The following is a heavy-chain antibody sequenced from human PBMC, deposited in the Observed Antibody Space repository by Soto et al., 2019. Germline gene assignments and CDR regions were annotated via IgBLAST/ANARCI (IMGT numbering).Heavy chain of an antibody. CDR1: GYTFTSYD. D-gene: IGHD3-9*01. CDR3: ARRPELRYFEWLFKGPAGDAFDI. J-gene: IGHJ3*02. V-gene: IGHV1-8*01. CDR2: MNPNSGNT. Sequence: ASVKVSCKASGYTFTSYDINWVRQATGQGLEWMGWMNPNSGNTGYAQKFQGRVTMTRNTSISTAYMELSSLRSEDTAVYYCARRPELRYFEWLFKGPAGDAFDIWGQGTMVNGSS.